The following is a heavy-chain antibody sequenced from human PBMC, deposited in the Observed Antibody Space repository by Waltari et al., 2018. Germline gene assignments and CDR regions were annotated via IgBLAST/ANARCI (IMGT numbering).Heavy chain of an antibody. V-gene: IGHV4-39*07. D-gene: IGHD3-22*01. J-gene: IGHJ4*02. CDR1: GGSISSSSYY. Sequence: QLQLQESGPGLVKPSETLSLTCTVSGGSISSSSYYWGWIRQPPGKGLEWIGRIYYSGSTYYNPSLKSRVTISVDTSKNQFSLKLSSVTAADTAVYYCASPSTDYYDSSGYPFDYWGQGTLVTVSS. CDR2: IYYSGST. CDR3: ASPSTDYYDSSGYPFDY.